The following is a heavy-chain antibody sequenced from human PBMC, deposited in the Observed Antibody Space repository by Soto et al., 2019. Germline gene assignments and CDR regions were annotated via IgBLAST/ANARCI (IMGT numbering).Heavy chain of an antibody. Sequence: QVQLVESGGGLVKPGGSLRLTCTGSGFIFSDYMTWIRQAPGKGLEWVSYISGSGAYTKYADSVRGRLTISRDNAKNSLWLQINRLRAEDTAVYYCARSSGWRHVVGYKYGLDVWGQGTTVIVSS. J-gene: IGHJ6*02. D-gene: IGHD5-18*01. V-gene: IGHV3-11*06. CDR1: GFIFSDY. CDR2: ISGSGAYT. CDR3: ARSSGWRHVVGYKYGLDV.